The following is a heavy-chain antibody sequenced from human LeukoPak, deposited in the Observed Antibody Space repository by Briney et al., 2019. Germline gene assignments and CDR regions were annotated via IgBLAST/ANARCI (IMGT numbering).Heavy chain of an antibody. CDR3: ARDAYSSGWYELDY. J-gene: IGHJ4*02. CDR2: IIPILGIA. V-gene: IGHV1-69*04. D-gene: IGHD6-19*01. CDR1: GGTFSSYA. Sequence: SVKVSCKASGGTFSSYAISWVRQAPGQGLEWMGRIIPILGIANYAQKFQGRVTITADKSTSTAYMELSSLRSEDTAVYYCARDAYSSGWYELDYWGQGTLVTVSS.